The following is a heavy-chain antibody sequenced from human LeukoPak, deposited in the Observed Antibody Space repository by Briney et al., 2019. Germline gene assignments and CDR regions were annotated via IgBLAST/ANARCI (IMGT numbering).Heavy chain of an antibody. CDR2: IVVGSGNT. Sequence: ASVKVSCKASGFTFTSSAMQWVRQARGQRLEWIGWIVVGSGNTNYAQKFQERVTITRDMSTSTAYMELSSLRSEDTAVYYCAAMLAGGSPTSGDAFDIWGQGTMVTASS. V-gene: IGHV1-58*02. J-gene: IGHJ3*02. D-gene: IGHD1-26*01. CDR1: GFTFTSSA. CDR3: AAMLAGGSPTSGDAFDI.